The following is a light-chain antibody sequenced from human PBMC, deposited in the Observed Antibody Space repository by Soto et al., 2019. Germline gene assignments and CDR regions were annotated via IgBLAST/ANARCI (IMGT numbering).Light chain of an antibody. CDR2: DVS. Sequence: QSALTQPASLSGSPGQSITISCTGTSSDIGFYNYVSWYQQHPGKAPKLMIFDVSYRPSGISDRFSGSKSGNTASLPISGLQPEYEANYYCSSYGASSTLFGGGTKLTVL. J-gene: IGLJ3*02. V-gene: IGLV2-14*03. CDR1: SSDIGFYNY. CDR3: SSYGASSTL.